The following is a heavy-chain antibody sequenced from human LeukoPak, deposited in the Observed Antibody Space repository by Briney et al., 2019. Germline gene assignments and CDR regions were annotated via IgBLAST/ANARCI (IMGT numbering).Heavy chain of an antibody. J-gene: IGHJ4*02. Sequence: GGSLRLSCAASGFTFSTYWMTWVRQAPGKGLEWVANIKQDGSQKYYVDSVKGRFTISRDNAKNSLYLQMDSLRAEDTAVYYCARDTGCASGTCFSFYDYWVQGTLVTVSS. CDR3: ARDTGCASGTCFSFYDY. CDR2: IKQDGSQK. D-gene: IGHD2-15*01. V-gene: IGHV3-7*01. CDR1: GFTFSTYW.